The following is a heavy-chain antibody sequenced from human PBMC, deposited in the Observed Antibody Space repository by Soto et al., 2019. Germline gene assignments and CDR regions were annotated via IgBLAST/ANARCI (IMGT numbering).Heavy chain of an antibody. CDR1: GFTFSSYG. CDR2: ISHDGSHK. J-gene: IGHJ4*02. Sequence: PGGSVRLSCAASGFTFSSYGMHLVSQAPGKGLDWVARISHDGSHKYYADSVKGRLTISRDNSKHTLYLQLNSLRPEDTAVYYCAKDKIGSTWSSIEYWGQGT. D-gene: IGHD6-13*01. V-gene: IGHV3-30*18. CDR3: AKDKIGSTWSSIEY.